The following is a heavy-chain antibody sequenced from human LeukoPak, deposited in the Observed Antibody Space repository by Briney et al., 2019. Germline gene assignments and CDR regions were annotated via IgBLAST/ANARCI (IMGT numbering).Heavy chain of an antibody. CDR3: ARVGAVAGGFDI. Sequence: PGGSLRLSCAASGFIFSSYWMDWVRHAPGKGLVWVSRIKSDGSSTRYAECVKGRFTISRDNAKNTLHLQMNSLRAEDTAVYYCARVGAVAGGFDIWGQGTMVTVSS. V-gene: IGHV3-74*01. J-gene: IGHJ3*02. D-gene: IGHD6-19*01. CDR2: IKSDGSST. CDR1: GFIFSSYW.